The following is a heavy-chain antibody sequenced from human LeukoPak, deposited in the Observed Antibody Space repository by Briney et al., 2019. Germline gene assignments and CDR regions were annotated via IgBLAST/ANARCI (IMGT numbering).Heavy chain of an antibody. J-gene: IGHJ4*02. CDR1: GCSISSYY. CDR3: ARDAPAGLGYCSSTSCYSYFDY. V-gene: IGHV4-59*01. Sequence: NPSETLSLTCTVSGCSISSYYWSWVRQPPGKGLKWVGDIYDSGSTNYNPSLKSRVTISVDTSKNQFSLKLSSVTAADTAVYYCARDAPAGLGYCSSTSCYSYFDYWGQGTLVTVSS. D-gene: IGHD2-2*02. CDR2: IYDSGST.